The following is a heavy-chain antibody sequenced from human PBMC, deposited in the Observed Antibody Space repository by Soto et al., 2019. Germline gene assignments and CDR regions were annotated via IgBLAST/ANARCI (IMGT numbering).Heavy chain of an antibody. CDR2: ISSSSSTI. V-gene: IGHV3-48*01. J-gene: IGHJ1*01. CDR3: ANYFYEMTKDFPH. Sequence: GGSLRLSCAASGFTFSSYSMNWVRQAPGKGLEWVSYISSSSSTIYYADSVKGRFTISRDNAKNSLYLQMNSLRAEDTAVYYCANYFYEMTKDFPHWGQGTLVTVSS. D-gene: IGHD3-10*01. CDR1: GFTFSSYS.